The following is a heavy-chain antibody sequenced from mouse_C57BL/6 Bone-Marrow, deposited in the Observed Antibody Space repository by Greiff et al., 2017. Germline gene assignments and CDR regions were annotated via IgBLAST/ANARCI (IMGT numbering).Heavy chain of an antibody. CDR2: IDPENGDT. CDR3: TSSPSYFDY. Sequence: VQLQQSGAELVRPGASVKLSCTASGFNIKDDYMHWVKQRPEQGLEWIGWIDPENGDTEYASKFQGKATITADTSSNTAYLQLRSPKSEDTAVYYCTSSPSYFDYWGQGTTLTVSS. CDR1: GFNIKDDY. V-gene: IGHV14-4*01. J-gene: IGHJ2*01. D-gene: IGHD1-1*01.